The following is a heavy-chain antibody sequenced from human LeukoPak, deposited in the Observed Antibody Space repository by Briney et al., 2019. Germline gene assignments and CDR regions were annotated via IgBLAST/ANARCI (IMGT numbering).Heavy chain of an antibody. CDR2: IRYDGSNK. V-gene: IGHV3-30*02. D-gene: IGHD1-26*01. Sequence: PGGSLRLSCAASGTTFSSYDMHWVRQAPGKGLEWVAFIRYDGSNKYYADSVKGRFTISRDNSKNTLYLQMNSLRAEDTAVYYCARAGSGRSPDWFDPWGQGTLVTVSS. J-gene: IGHJ5*02. CDR3: ARAGSGRSPDWFDP. CDR1: GTTFSSYD.